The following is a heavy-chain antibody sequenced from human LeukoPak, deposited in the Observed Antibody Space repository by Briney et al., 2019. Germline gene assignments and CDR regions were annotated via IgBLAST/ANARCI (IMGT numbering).Heavy chain of an antibody. J-gene: IGHJ4*02. Sequence: GGSLRLSCAASGFTFNSYSMNWFRQAPGKGLEWVSSISSSSRFIYYADSVKGRFTISRDNAKNSLYLQVNSLRAEDTAVYYCARDGITMRILEYWGQGTLVTVSS. CDR3: ARDGITMRILEY. CDR1: GFTFNSYS. CDR2: ISSSSRFI. D-gene: IGHD3-10*01. V-gene: IGHV3-21*01.